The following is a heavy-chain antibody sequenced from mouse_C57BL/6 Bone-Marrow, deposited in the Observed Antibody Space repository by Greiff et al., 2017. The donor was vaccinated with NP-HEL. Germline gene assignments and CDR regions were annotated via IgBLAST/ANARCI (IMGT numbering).Heavy chain of an antibody. Sequence: EVQLVESGGGLVQPGGSLSLSCAASGFTFTDYYMSWVRQPPGKALEWLGFIRNKANGYTTEYSASVKGRFTISRDNSQSILYLQMNALRAEDSATYYCARYLYSLYYFDYWGQGTTLTVSS. D-gene: IGHD1-3*01. V-gene: IGHV7-3*01. CDR1: GFTFTDYY. J-gene: IGHJ2*01. CDR3: ARYLYSLYYFDY. CDR2: IRNKANGYTT.